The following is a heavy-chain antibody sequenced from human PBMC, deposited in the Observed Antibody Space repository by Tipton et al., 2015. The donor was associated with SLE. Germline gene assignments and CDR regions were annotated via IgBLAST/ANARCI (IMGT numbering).Heavy chain of an antibody. D-gene: IGHD3-3*01. J-gene: IGHJ6*02. CDR1: GGSISSGGYS. Sequence: LRLSCAVSGGSISSGGYSWSWTRQPPGKGLESIGYIYYSGSTYYNPSLKSRVTIAVDTSKNQLSLKLKSVTAADTAVYYCARAYNDFWSGLYYYYGMDVWGQGTTVSVSS. CDR3: ARAYNDFWSGLYYYYGMDV. CDR2: IYYSGST. V-gene: IGHV4-30-4*01.